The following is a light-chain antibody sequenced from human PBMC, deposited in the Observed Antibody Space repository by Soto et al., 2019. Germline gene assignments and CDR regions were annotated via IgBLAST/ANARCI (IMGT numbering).Light chain of an antibody. CDR2: GAS. CDR1: QSVSSN. CDR3: QQYNDWPLT. Sequence: EIVMTQSPATLSVSPGERVTLSCRASQSVSSNLAWYQQKPGQAPRLLLYGASTRATGIPARFSGSGSGTEFTLTISSLQSEDFALYYCQQYNDWPLTFGQGTKVDIK. J-gene: IGKJ1*01. V-gene: IGKV3-15*01.